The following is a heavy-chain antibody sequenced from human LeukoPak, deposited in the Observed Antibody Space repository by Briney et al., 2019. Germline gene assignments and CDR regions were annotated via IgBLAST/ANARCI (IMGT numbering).Heavy chain of an antibody. J-gene: IGHJ4*02. CDR1: RFSLGDYT. V-gene: IGHV3-74*01. D-gene: IGHD2-8*01. Sequence: GGSLRLSRTASRFSLGDYTLSWVRQAPGRGLVWVSRTNNDGSGTIYADSVKGRFTISRDNAKNTLDLQMNSLRAEDTAVYYCARGEKSWINGFDLWGQGTLVTVSS. CDR3: ARGEKSWINGFDL. CDR2: TNNDGSGT.